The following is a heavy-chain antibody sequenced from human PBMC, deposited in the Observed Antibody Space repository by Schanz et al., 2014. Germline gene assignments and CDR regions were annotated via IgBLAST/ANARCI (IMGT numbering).Heavy chain of an antibody. Sequence: QVQLVESGGGVVQFGRSLRLSCVASGFTFSSYGMHWVRQAPGKGLEWVAVIWYDENNKYYADSVKGRFTMSRDNSKNTLYLQKNSLRADDTAVYFCARAHGNNWYGKGLDYWGQGTQVTVSS. CDR2: IWYDENNK. CDR1: GFTFSSYG. J-gene: IGHJ4*02. V-gene: IGHV3-33*01. D-gene: IGHD1-1*01. CDR3: ARAHGNNWYGKGLDY.